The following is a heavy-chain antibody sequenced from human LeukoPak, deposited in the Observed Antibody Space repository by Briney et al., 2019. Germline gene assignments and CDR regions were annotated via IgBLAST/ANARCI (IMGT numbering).Heavy chain of an antibody. CDR1: GFTFSDYY. CDR2: ISSSGSTI. D-gene: IGHD3-3*01. CDR3: ARGYDFWSGYPMGDAFDI. V-gene: IGHV3-11*04. J-gene: IGHJ3*02. Sequence: GGSLRLSCAASGFTFSDYYMSWIRQAPGKGLEWVSYISSSGSTIYYADSVKGRFTISRDNAKNSLYLQMNSLRAEDTAVYYCARGYDFWSGYPMGDAFDIWGQGTMVTVSS.